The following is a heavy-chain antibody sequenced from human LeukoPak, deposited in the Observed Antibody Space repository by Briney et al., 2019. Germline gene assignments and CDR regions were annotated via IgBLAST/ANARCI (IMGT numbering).Heavy chain of an antibody. CDR3: ARVAVSGPTGWFDS. CDR1: GLALKSYS. J-gene: IGHJ5*01. V-gene: IGHV3-21*01. D-gene: IGHD2-8*02. Sequence: GGSLRLSCAGSGLALKSYSLSWVRQAPGKGLEWVSSTSSTSAYIYYADSVKGRFTISRDNVDNVVYLQMNSLGAEDTAVYYCARVAVSGPTGWFDSWGQGTLVIVSS. CDR2: TSSTSAYI.